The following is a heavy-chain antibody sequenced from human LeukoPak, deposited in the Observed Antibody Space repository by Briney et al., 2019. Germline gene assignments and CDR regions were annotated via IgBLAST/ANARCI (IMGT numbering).Heavy chain of an antibody. J-gene: IGHJ5*02. CDR3: ARLGYYYGSGSYYILGYNWFDH. CDR2: IYPGDSDT. D-gene: IGHD3-10*01. Sequence: GESLKISCQGFGYSFTSYWIGWVRQMPGKGLEWMGIIYPGDSDTRYSPSFQGQVTISVDKSISTAYLQWSSLKASDTAMYYCARLGYYYGSGSYYILGYNWFDHWGQGTLVTVSS. V-gene: IGHV5-51*01. CDR1: GYSFTSYW.